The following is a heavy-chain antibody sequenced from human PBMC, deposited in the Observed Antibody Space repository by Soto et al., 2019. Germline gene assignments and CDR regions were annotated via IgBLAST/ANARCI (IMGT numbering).Heavy chain of an antibody. J-gene: IGHJ3*02. CDR2: IIPIFGTT. D-gene: IGHD3-10*01. V-gene: IGHV1-69*01. Sequence: QVQLVQSGTEVKKPGSSVKFSCKASGGTFSSYAISWVRQAPGQGLEWMGGIIPIFGTTNYAQRFQGRVSITADESTSTTYMELSSLRSEDTAVYYCAGSYKYGSGTFDAFDIWGQGTLVTVSS. CDR3: AGSYKYGSGTFDAFDI. CDR1: GGTFSSYA.